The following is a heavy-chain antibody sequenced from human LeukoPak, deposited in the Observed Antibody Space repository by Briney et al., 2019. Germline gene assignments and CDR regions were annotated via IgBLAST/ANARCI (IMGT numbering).Heavy chain of an antibody. CDR1: GGSISSGAYW. Sequence: SETLSLTCTVSGGSISSGAYWWTWIRQHPGKGLEWIGYISSSGSYYYNPSPRSRVTMSVDTSKNQFSLNLNSVTAADTALYYCARAILTASGSVWYFDLWGRYTLVTVSS. CDR3: ARAILTASGSVWYFDL. CDR2: ISSSGSY. V-gene: IGHV4-31*03. J-gene: IGHJ2*01. D-gene: IGHD3-3*01.